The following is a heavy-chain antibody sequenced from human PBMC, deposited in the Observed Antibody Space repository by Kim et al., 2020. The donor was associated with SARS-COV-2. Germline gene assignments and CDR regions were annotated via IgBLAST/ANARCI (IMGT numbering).Heavy chain of an antibody. J-gene: IGHJ4*02. CDR3: ARDRGAYTRAFDN. CDR2: FSYSGNT. V-gene: IGHV4-31*03. Sequence: SETLSLTCIISGGSISSGGYYWNWIRQHPGKGLEWIGYFSYSGNTYFNPSLKNRLIISVDTSKNEFSLRLSSLTAADTAVYYCARDRGAYTRAFDNWGQGSLVTVSS. CDR1: GGSISSGGYY. D-gene: IGHD1-26*01.